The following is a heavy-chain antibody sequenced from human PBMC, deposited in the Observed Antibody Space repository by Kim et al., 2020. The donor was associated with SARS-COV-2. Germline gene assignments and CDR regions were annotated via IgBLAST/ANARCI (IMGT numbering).Heavy chain of an antibody. Sequence: GGSLRLSCAASGFTFSDYYMSWIRQAPGKGLEWVSYISSSGSTIYYADSVKGRFTISRDNAKNSLYLQMNSLRAEDTAVYYCAREPTLTMVRGVISYYYGMDVWGQGTTVTVSS. V-gene: IGHV3-11*01. J-gene: IGHJ6*02. CDR3: AREPTLTMVRGVISYYYGMDV. D-gene: IGHD3-10*01. CDR1: GFTFSDYY. CDR2: ISSSGSTI.